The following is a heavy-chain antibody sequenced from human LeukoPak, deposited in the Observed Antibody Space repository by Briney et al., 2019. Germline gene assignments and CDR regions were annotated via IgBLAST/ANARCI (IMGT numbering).Heavy chain of an antibody. CDR3: AREPPGGSYYFDY. D-gene: IGHD1-26*01. Sequence: GGSLRHSCAASGFTFTIYWISWVRQAPGKGLEWVANIKQDGSEKYYVDSVKGRFTISRDNAKNSLYLQMTSLRAEDTAVYYCAREPPGGSYYFDYWGQGTLVTVSS. CDR2: IKQDGSEK. V-gene: IGHV3-7*03. CDR1: GFTFTIYW. J-gene: IGHJ4*02.